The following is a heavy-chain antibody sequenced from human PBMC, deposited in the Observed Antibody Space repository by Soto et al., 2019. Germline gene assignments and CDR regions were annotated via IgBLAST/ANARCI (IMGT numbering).Heavy chain of an antibody. CDR1: GLRFNIYW. CDR2: INSDGSHT. V-gene: IGHV3-74*01. J-gene: IGHJ6*02. CDR3: AGGMAGLDV. Sequence: EVQLVESGGGLVQPGGSLRLSCAASGLRFNIYWMHWVRQVPGKGLVWLARINSDGSHTIYVDSVKGRFTISRDNAKNTVFLQMDSLRDEDTGAYYCAGGMAGLDVWGQGTTVTVSS.